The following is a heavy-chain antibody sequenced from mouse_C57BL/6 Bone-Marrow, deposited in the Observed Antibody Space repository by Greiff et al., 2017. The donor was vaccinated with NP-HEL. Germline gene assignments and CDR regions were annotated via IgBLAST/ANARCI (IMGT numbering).Heavy chain of an antibody. CDR1: GYTFTSYW. CDR3: AGDYPYGSPSLFAY. D-gene: IGHD1-1*01. J-gene: IGHJ3*01. V-gene: IGHV1-55*01. Sequence: QVQLQQPGAELVKPGASVKMSCKASGYTFTSYWITWVKQRPGQGLEWIGDIYPGSGSTNYNEKFKSKATLTVDTSSSTAYMQLSSLTSEDSAVYYCAGDYPYGSPSLFAYWGQGTLVTVSA. CDR2: IYPGSGST.